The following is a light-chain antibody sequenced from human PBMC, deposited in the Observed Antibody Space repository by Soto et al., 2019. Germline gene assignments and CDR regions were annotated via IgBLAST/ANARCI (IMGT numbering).Light chain of an antibody. CDR3: QSYDSSLSGSEV. CDR1: SSNIGAGYD. Sequence: QSVLTQPPSVSGAPGQGVTISCTGSSSNIGAGYDVHWYQQLPGTAPKLLIYGNGNRPSGVPDRFSGSKSGTSASLAITGFQAEDEADYYCQSYDSSLSGSEVFGTGTKVTVL. V-gene: IGLV1-40*01. J-gene: IGLJ1*01. CDR2: GNG.